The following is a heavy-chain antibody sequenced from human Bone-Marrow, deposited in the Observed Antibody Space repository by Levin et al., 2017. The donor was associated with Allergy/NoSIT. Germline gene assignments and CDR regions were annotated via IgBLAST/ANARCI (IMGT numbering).Heavy chain of an antibody. CDR1: GGTFKSYT. D-gene: IGHD5-24*01. J-gene: IGHJ4*02. Sequence: ASVKVSCKASGGTFKSYTISWVRQAPGQGLEWMAGIIPMFGTTHYAQKFHCRVTITADESTITAYMELTSLRVEDTAIYYCARDEGLGLQISSWGQGTLVTVSS. V-gene: IGHV1-69*13. CDR2: IIPMFGTT. CDR3: ARDEGLGLQISS.